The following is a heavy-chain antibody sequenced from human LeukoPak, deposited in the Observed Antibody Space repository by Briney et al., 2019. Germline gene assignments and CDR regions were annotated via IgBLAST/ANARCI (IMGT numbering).Heavy chain of an antibody. CDR2: IYYSGST. Sequence: PSETLSLTCTVSGGSISSSSYYWGWIRQPPGKGLEWIGSIYYSGSTYYNPSLKSRVTISVDTSKNQFSLKLSSVTAADTAVYYCARGSRITVTNGYYYYMDVWGKGTTVTVSS. J-gene: IGHJ6*03. V-gene: IGHV4-39*01. CDR1: GGSISSSSYY. CDR3: ARGSRITVTNGYYYYMDV. D-gene: IGHD4-17*01.